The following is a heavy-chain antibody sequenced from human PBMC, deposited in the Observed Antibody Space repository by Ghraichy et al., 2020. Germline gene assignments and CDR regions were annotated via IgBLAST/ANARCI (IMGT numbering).Heavy chain of an antibody. CDR2: IWYDGSNK. CDR1: GFTFSSYG. Sequence: LSLTCAASGFTFSSYGMHWVRQASGKGLEWVAVIWYDGSNKYYADSVKGRFTISRDNSKNTLYLQMNSLRAEDTAVYYCARGDSSGWYASDYWGQGTLVTVSS. J-gene: IGHJ4*02. CDR3: ARGDSSGWYASDY. V-gene: IGHV3-33*01. D-gene: IGHD6-19*01.